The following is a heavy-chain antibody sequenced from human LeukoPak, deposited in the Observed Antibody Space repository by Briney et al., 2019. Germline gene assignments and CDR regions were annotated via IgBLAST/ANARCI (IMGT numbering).Heavy chain of an antibody. CDR1: GFTFSSYS. D-gene: IGHD3-22*01. V-gene: IGHV3-21*01. CDR3: AREVERYYDSSGYPPLAEYFQH. Sequence: GGSLRLSCAASGFTFSSYSMNWVRQAPGKGLEWVSSISSSSSYIYYADSVKGLFTISRDNAKNSLYLQMDSLRAEDTAVYYCAREVERYYDSSGYPPLAEYFQHWGQGTLVTVSS. CDR2: ISSSSSYI. J-gene: IGHJ1*01.